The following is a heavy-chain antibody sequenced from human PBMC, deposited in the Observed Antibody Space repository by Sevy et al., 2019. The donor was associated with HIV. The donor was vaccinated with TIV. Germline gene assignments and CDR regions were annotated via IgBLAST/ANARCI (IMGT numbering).Heavy chain of an antibody. V-gene: IGHV1-69*13. D-gene: IGHD5-18*01. CDR2: IIPIFGTA. CDR1: GGTFSSYA. Sequence: ASVKVSCKASGGTFSSYAISWVRQAPGQGLEWMGGIIPIFGTANYAQKFQGRVTITADESTSTAYMELSSLRSEDTAAYYCASARGVQLWLLDYWGQGTLVTVSS. J-gene: IGHJ4*02. CDR3: ASARGVQLWLLDY.